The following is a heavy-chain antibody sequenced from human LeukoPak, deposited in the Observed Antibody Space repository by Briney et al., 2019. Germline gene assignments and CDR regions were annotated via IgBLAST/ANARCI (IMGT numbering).Heavy chain of an antibody. CDR1: GFTFSSYA. V-gene: IGHV3-23*01. J-gene: IGHJ5*02. Sequence: GGSLRLSCAASGFTFSSYAMSWVRQAPGKGLEWVSAISGSGGSTYYADSVKGRFTISRDNSRDTLYLQMNSLRAEDTAMYYCARDGWFGDYNWFDPWGQGTLVTVSS. CDR3: ARDGWFGDYNWFDP. CDR2: ISGSGGST. D-gene: IGHD3-10*01.